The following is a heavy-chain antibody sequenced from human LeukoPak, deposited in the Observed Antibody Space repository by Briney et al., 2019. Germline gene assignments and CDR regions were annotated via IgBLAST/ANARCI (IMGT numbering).Heavy chain of an antibody. CDR1: GFTFDDYG. CDR2: INWNGGST. CDR3: ARQRKSYLGYDSSGYSQYYFDY. V-gene: IGHV3-20*04. Sequence: GGSLRLSCAASGFTFDDYGMSWVRQAPGKGLEWVSGINWNGGSTGYADSVKGRFTISRDNAKNSLYLQMNSLRAEDTALYYCARQRKSYLGYDSSGYSQYYFDYWGQRTLVTVSS. D-gene: IGHD3-22*01. J-gene: IGHJ4*02.